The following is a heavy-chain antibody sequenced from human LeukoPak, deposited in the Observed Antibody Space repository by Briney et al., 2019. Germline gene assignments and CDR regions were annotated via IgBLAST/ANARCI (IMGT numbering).Heavy chain of an antibody. Sequence: GGSLRLSCAASGFTFSSYWMSWVRQAPGKGLEWVANIKQDGSEKYYVDSVKGRFAISRDNAKNSLYLQMNSLRAEDTAVYYCARARRLDAFDIWGQGTMVTVSS. J-gene: IGHJ3*02. CDR1: GFTFSSYW. V-gene: IGHV3-7*03. CDR3: ARARRLDAFDI. CDR2: IKQDGSEK.